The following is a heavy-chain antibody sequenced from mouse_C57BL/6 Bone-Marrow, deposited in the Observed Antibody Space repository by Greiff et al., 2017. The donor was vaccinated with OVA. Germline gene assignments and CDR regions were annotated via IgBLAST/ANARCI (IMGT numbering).Heavy chain of an antibody. J-gene: IGHJ1*03. V-gene: IGHV1-52*01. CDR1: GYTFTSYW. CDR2: IDPSDSET. CDR3: ARYDGSSPWYFDV. Sequence: QVQLQQPGAELVRPGSSVKLSCKASGYTFTSYWMHWVKQRPIQGLEWIGNIDPSDSETHYNQKFKDKATLTVDKSSSTAYMQLSSLTSEDSAVYYCARYDGSSPWYFDVWGTGTTVTVSS. D-gene: IGHD1-1*01.